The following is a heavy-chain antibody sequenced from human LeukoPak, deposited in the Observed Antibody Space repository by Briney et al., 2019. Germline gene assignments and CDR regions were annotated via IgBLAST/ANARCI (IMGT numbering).Heavy chain of an antibody. V-gene: IGHV3-23*01. CDR1: GFTFSSYG. J-gene: IGHJ4*02. D-gene: IGHD6-19*01. CDR3: AKGRAYSSGWYFDY. CDR2: ISGSGGST. Sequence: GGSLRLSCAASGFTFSSYGMSWVRQAPGKGLEWVSAISGSGGSTYYADSVKGRFTISRDNSKNTLYLQMNSLRAEDTAVYYCAKGRAYSSGWYFDYWGQGALVTASS.